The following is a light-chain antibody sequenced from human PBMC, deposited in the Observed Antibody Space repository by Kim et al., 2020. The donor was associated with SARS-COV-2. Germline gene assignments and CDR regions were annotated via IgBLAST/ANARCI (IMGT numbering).Light chain of an antibody. Sequence: DIQMTQSPSTLSASVGDRVTITCRASQMISDYLAWYQQKPGQAPNLLIFKASRLETGVPSRFSGSGSGTEFTLTIRSLQPDDFRTYYCQQYLNHVTSGQATTVDFK. V-gene: IGKV1-5*03. CDR2: KAS. J-gene: IGKJ1*01. CDR3: QQYLNHVT. CDR1: QMISDY.